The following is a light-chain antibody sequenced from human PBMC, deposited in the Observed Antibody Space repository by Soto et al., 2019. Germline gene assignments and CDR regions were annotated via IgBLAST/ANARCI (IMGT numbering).Light chain of an antibody. J-gene: IGLJ3*02. V-gene: IGLV4-60*02. CDR2: LEGSGSY. CDR3: ETWDSNIRV. Sequence: QAVVTQSSSASASLGSSVKLTCTLSSGHSSYIIAWHQQQPGKAPRYLMKLEGSGSYNKGSGVPDRFSGSSSGADRYLTISTLQFEDEADYYCETWDSNIRVFGGGTKLTVL. CDR1: SGHSSYI.